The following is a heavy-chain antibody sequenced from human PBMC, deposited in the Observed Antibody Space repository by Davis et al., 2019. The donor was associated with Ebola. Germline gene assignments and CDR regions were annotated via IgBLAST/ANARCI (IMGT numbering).Heavy chain of an antibody. J-gene: IGHJ4*02. V-gene: IGHV3-48*03. CDR3: ARESLSCGGDCLDY. Sequence: GSLSLSCAASEFTSSSYEITCVRQAPGPVLHWVSYTSSSASTTYYPDSVNGRFTISRDNAKNSLYLQMNSLRAEDMAVYYCARESLSCGGDCLDYWGQGTLVTVSS. D-gene: IGHD2-21*01. CDR2: TSSSASTT. CDR1: EFTSSSYE.